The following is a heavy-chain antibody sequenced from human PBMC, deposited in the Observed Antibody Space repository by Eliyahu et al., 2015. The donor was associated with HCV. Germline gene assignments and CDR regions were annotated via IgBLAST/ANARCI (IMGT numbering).Heavy chain of an antibody. CDR2: IKQDGSEK. Sequence: EVQLVESGGGLVQPVGSLRLSCVVSGFTFSSYWMSWVRQAPGKGLEWVANIKQDGSEKKYVDSVKGRFTISRDNAENSLYLQMNSLRAEDTAVYYCARAHTAAANWGDWGQGTLVTVSS. CDR1: GFTFSSYW. CDR3: ARAHTAAANWGD. J-gene: IGHJ4*02. D-gene: IGHD6-13*01. V-gene: IGHV3-7*03.